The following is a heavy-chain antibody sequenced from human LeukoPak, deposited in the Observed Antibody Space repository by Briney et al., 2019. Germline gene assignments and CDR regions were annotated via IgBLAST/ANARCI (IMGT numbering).Heavy chain of an antibody. CDR2: INPNSGGT. Sequence: ASVKVSCTASGYTFTAYYMHWVRQAPGQGLEWMGWINPNSGGTNYAQKFQGRVTMTRDTSISTAYMELSRLRSDDTAIYYCARDIEASGTGYWGQGTLVIVSS. J-gene: IGHJ4*02. CDR1: GYTFTAYY. D-gene: IGHD6-13*01. CDR3: ARDIEASGTGY. V-gene: IGHV1-2*02.